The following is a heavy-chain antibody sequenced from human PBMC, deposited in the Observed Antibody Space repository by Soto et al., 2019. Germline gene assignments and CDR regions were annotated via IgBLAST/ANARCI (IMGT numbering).Heavy chain of an antibody. Sequence: VNVSCTASGYTFTGSYMHWVRQAPGQGLEWMGWINPNSGGTNYAQKFQGWVTMTRDTSISTAYMELSRLRSDDTAVYYCARDFDDFYGMDVWGQGTTVTVSS. CDR1: GYTFTGSY. CDR3: ARDFDDFYGMDV. J-gene: IGHJ6*02. D-gene: IGHD3-3*01. V-gene: IGHV1-2*04. CDR2: INPNSGGT.